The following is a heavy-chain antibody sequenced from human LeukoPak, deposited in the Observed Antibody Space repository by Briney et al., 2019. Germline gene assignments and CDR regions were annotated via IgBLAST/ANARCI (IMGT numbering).Heavy chain of an antibody. CDR3: ARDPYCSSTSCYYY. J-gene: IGHJ4*02. Sequence: GGSLRLSCAASGFTFSSYAMHWVRQAPGKGLEWVAVISYDGSNKYYADSVKGRFTISRDNSKNTLYLQMNSLRAEDTAVYYCARDPYCSSTSCYYYWGQGTLVTVSS. CDR2: ISYDGSNK. CDR1: GFTFSSYA. V-gene: IGHV3-30-3*01. D-gene: IGHD2-2*01.